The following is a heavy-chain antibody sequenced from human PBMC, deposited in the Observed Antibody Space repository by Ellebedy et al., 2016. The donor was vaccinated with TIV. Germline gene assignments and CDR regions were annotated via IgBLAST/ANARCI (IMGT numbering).Heavy chain of an antibody. V-gene: IGHV4-34*01. J-gene: IGHJ4*02. CDR2: INPSGTT. Sequence: MPSETLSLTCGVYGGSFSGYFWSWIRQPPGKGLEWIGEINPSGTTHYNPSLKSRVTMSVDTPKHQFSLRLTSGTAADTAVYFCARARGQYLYGSGSYFTNWGQGEMVTVSS. D-gene: IGHD3-10*01. CDR1: GGSFSGYF. CDR3: ARARGQYLYGSGSYFTN.